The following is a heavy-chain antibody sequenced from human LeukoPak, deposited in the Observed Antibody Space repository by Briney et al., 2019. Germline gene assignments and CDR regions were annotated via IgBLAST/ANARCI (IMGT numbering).Heavy chain of an antibody. J-gene: IGHJ4*02. CDR1: GGSISSSNW. Sequence: SETLSLTCAVSGGSISSSNWWSWVRQPPGKGLEWIGEIYHSGSTNYNPSLKSRVTMSVDKSKNQFSLKLSSVTAADTAVYYCARGSGRVGATSYYFDYWGQGTLVTVSS. V-gene: IGHV4-4*02. CDR2: IYHSGST. CDR3: ARGSGRVGATSYYFDY. D-gene: IGHD1-26*01.